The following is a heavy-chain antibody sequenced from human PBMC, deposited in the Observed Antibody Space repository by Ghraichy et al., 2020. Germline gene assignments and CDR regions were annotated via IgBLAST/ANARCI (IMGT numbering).Heavy chain of an antibody. D-gene: IGHD1-26*01. CDR1: GGSISSYY. V-gene: IGHV4-59*01. Sequence: SETLSLTCTVSGGSISSYYWSWIRQPPGKGLEWIGYIYYSGSTNYNPSLKSRVTISVDTSKNQFSLKLSSVTAADTAVYYCASLCSSGTEWELTKCFDYWGQGTLVTVSS. CDR2: IYYSGST. CDR3: ASLCSSGTEWELTKCFDY. J-gene: IGHJ4*02.